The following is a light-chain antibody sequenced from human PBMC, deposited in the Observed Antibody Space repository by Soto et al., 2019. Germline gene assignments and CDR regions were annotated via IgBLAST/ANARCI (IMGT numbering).Light chain of an antibody. Sequence: EIVLTQSPGTLSLSPGERATLSCRASQSVGTNYLAWYQQIPGQAPRLLIYGASSRATGCPDRFSGSGSGTDFTLTITRLEPEDFAVYYCQQYGSSPWTFGQGTKVEIK. V-gene: IGKV3-20*01. J-gene: IGKJ1*01. CDR1: QSVGTNY. CDR3: QQYGSSPWT. CDR2: GAS.